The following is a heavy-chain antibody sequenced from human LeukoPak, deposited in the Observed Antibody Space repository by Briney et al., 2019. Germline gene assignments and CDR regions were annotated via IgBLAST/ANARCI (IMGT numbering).Heavy chain of an antibody. Sequence: SETLSLTCAVYGGSFSGYYWSWIRQPPGKGLEWIGEINHSGGTNYNPSLKSRVTISVDTSKNQFSLKLSSVTAADTAVYYCARSPNYDILTAFDYWGQGTLVTVSS. CDR3: ARSPNYDILTAFDY. CDR1: GGSFSGYY. V-gene: IGHV4-34*01. CDR2: INHSGGT. D-gene: IGHD3-9*01. J-gene: IGHJ4*02.